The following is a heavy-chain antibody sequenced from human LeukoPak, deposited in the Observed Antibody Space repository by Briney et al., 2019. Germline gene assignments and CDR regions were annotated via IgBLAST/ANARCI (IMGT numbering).Heavy chain of an antibody. CDR3: ARDPIRITMIVVPRWAFDI. J-gene: IGHJ3*02. V-gene: IGHV4-59*12. CDR1: GGSISSYY. D-gene: IGHD3-22*01. CDR2: IYYSGST. Sequence: SETLSLTCTVSGGSISSYYWSWIRQPPGKGLEWIGYIYYSGSTNYNPSLKSRVTISVDTSKNQFSLKLSSVTAADAAVYYCARDPIRITMIVVPRWAFDIWGQGTMVTVSS.